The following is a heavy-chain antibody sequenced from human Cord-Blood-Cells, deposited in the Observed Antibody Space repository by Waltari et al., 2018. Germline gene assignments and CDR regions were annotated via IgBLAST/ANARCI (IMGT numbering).Heavy chain of an antibody. CDR1: GYTFTGYY. CDR3: ARTIFGVVMTFDY. CDR2: INPNSGGT. V-gene: IGHV1-2*06. D-gene: IGHD3-3*01. J-gene: IGHJ4*02. Sequence: QVQLVQSGAEVKKPGASVKVSCKACGYTFTGYYLHWVRRAPGQGLAWMGRINPNSGGTNYAQKFQGRVTMTRDTSISTAYMELSRLRSDDTAVYYCARTIFGVVMTFDYWGQGTLVTVSS.